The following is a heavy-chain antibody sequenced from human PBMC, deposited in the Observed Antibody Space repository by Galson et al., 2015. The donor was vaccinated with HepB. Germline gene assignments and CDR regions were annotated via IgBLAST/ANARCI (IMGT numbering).Heavy chain of an antibody. CDR2: MNPNGGNT. J-gene: IGHJ4*02. D-gene: IGHD1-26*01. Sequence: SVKVSCKASGYTFTSYDINWVRQATGQGLEWMGWMNPNGGNTGYAQKFQGRVTMTRNTSISTAYMELSSLRSEDTAVYYCARGQVGATSPGYDFDYWGQGTLVTVSS. CDR3: ARGQVGATSPGYDFDY. CDR1: GYTFTSYD. V-gene: IGHV1-8*01.